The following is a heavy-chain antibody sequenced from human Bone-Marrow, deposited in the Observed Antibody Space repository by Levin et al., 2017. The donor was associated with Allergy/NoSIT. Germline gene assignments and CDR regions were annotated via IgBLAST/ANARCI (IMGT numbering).Heavy chain of an antibody. V-gene: IGHV3-23*01. J-gene: IGHJ5*02. D-gene: IGHD6-19*01. CDR3: ACGVRYTNGWYNWFDH. Sequence: GGSLRLSCAASGFTFNTYAVNWVRQAPGKGLQWVSAISGSGGSTYYADSVKGRFTISRDNSKNMLYLQMNSLRAEDTAFYYWACGVRYTNGWYNWFDHWGQGTLVTVSS. CDR2: ISGSGGST. CDR1: GFTFNTYA.